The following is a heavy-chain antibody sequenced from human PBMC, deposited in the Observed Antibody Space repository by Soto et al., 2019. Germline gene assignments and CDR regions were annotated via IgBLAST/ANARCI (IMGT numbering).Heavy chain of an antibody. D-gene: IGHD3-10*01. CDR3: AKATVRGVITQDFDY. CDR2: ISWNSGSI. CDR1: GFTFDDYA. J-gene: IGHJ4*02. Sequence: GGSLRLSCAASGFTFDDYAMHWVRQAPGKGLEWVSGISWNSGSIGYADSVKGRFTISRDNAKNSLYLQMNSLRAEDTALYYCAKATVRGVITQDFDYWGQGNLVTVSS. V-gene: IGHV3-9*01.